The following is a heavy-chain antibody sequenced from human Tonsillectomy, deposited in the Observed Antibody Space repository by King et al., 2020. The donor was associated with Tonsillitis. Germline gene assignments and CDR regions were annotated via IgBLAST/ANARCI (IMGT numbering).Heavy chain of an antibody. J-gene: IGHJ5*02. CDR2: TNHSGST. V-gene: IGHV4-34*01. Sequence: LQQWGAGLLKPSETLSLTCAVYGGSFSDYYWSWIRQPPGKGLEWIGETNHSGSTNYNPSLKSRVTISVDTSKNQFSLKGSSVTAADTAVYYCASISEGHYHGTCAHNASNCFDPWGQGTLVIVSS. CDR3: ASISEGHYHGTCAHNASNCFDP. CDR1: GGSFSDYY. D-gene: IGHD3-10*01.